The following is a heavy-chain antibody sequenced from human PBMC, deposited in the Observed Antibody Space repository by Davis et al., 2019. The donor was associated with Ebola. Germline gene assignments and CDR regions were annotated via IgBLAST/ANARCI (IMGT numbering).Heavy chain of an antibody. CDR1: GGSISSSSYY. J-gene: IGHJ5*02. CDR3: ARDDGDSVEDGWFDP. Sequence: PSETLSLTCTVSGGSISSSSYYWGWIRQAPGKGLEWVSMIYSVGSTYYADSVKGRFTISRDNSKNTVYLQMDSLRVEDSGVYYCARDDGDSVEDGWFDPWGQGTLVTVSS. CDR2: IYSVGST. D-gene: IGHD4-17*01. V-gene: IGHV3-53*05.